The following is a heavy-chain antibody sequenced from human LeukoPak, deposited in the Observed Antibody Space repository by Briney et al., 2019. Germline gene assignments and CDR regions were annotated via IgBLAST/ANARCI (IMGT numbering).Heavy chain of an antibody. CDR2: IYYSGST. J-gene: IGHJ4*02. CDR1: GGSISSYY. D-gene: IGHD5-12*01. V-gene: IGHV4-59*08. Sequence: SETLSLTCTVSGGSISSYYWSWIRQPPGKGLEWIGYIYYSGSTNYSPSLKSRVTISVNTSKNQFSLKLSSVTAADTAVYYCARQGYSAYEILDYWGQGTLVTVSS. CDR3: ARQGYSAYEILDY.